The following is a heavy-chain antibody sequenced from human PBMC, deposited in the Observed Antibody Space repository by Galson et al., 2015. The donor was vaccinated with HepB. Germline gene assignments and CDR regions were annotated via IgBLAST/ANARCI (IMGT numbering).Heavy chain of an antibody. CDR1: GFTFSSYS. CDR3: ARVRSSIFGVVMGLDY. CDR2: ISSSSNYI. J-gene: IGHJ4*02. V-gene: IGHV3-21*01. Sequence: SLRLSCAASGFTFSSYSMNWVRQAPGKGLEWVSSISSSSNYIYYADSVKGRFTISRDNAKNSLNLQMNSLRAEDTAVYFCARVRSSIFGVVMGLDYWGQGTLSPSPQ. D-gene: IGHD3-3*01.